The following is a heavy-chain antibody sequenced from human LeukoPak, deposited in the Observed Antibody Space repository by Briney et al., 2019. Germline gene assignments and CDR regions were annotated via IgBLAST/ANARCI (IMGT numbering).Heavy chain of an antibody. D-gene: IGHD2-2*01. Sequence: GGSLRLSCAASGFTFSTYAMCWVRQAPGKGLEWVSSLTDSGGSTYYTDSVKGRFSISRDNFRNTLYLQMHSLRAEDTAIYYCARRKGDCRTTSCTDYWGQGTLVTVSS. J-gene: IGHJ4*02. CDR3: ARRKGDCRTTSCTDY. CDR2: LTDSGGST. V-gene: IGHV3-23*01. CDR1: GFTFSTYA.